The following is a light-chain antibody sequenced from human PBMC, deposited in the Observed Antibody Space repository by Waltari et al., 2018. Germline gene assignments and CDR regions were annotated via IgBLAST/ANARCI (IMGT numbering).Light chain of an antibody. J-gene: IGLJ2*01. CDR1: SSNIGARYN. Sequence: QSVLTQPPSVSGAQGQRVTICGTGSSSNIGARYNVNWYQQLRGTAPKLLIYRNNNRPAGVPDRFSGSKSDTSAYLALTGLQAEDEADYYCQSYDSSLSGLVVFGGGTKLTVL. V-gene: IGLV1-40*01. CDR3: QSYDSSLSGLVV. CDR2: RNN.